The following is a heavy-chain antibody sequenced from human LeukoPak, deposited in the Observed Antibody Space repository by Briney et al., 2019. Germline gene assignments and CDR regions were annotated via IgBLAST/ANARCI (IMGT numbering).Heavy chain of an antibody. CDR2: IFYSGST. J-gene: IGHJ3*02. CDR1: GTSISSSSYY. V-gene: IGHV4-39*01. Sequence: PSETLSLTCTVSGTSISSSSYYWGWIRQPPGKGLEWIGNIFYSGSTSYNPSLKSRVTISVDSPKNQFSLKLSSVTATDTAVYYCARTNSSGYYYGSYASDIWGQGTKVTVSS. D-gene: IGHD3-22*01. CDR3: ARTNSSGYYYGSYASDI.